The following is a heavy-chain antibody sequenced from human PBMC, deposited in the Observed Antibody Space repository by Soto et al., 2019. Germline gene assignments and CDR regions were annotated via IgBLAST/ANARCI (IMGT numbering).Heavy chain of an antibody. Sequence: GGSLRLSCAACRGTFSNSGIHWVRQAPGKXLEWLTVISYDGKREYYADSVRGRFTVSGDSSGSTFYLEMNTLRPEDTAVYYCARDRQFYDSNGDLAFDMWGQGTLVTVSS. J-gene: IGHJ3*02. CDR3: ARDRQFYDSNGDLAFDM. CDR1: RGTFSNSG. CDR2: ISYDGKRE. D-gene: IGHD3-22*01. V-gene: IGHV3-30*05.